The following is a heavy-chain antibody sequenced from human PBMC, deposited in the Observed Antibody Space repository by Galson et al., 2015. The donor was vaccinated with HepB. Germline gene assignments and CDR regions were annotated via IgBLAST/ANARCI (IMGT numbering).Heavy chain of an antibody. J-gene: IGHJ5*02. CDR1: GFTFSSYA. CDR3: VKSGYSSGWYWFDP. D-gene: IGHD6-19*01. Sequence: FLRLSCAASGFTFSSYAMHWVRQAPGKGLEYVSAISSNGGSTYYADSVKGRFTISRDNSKNTLYLQMSSLRAEDTAVYYCVKSGYSSGWYWFDPWGQGTLVTVSS. CDR2: ISSNGGST. V-gene: IGHV3-64D*06.